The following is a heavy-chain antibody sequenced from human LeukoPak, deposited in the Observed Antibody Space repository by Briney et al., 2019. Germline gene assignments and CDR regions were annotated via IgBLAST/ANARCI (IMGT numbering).Heavy chain of an antibody. Sequence: SETLSLTCTVSGGSISSGSYYWGWIRQPPGKGLEWIGEINHSGSTNYNPSLKSRVTISVDTSKNQFSLKLSSVTAADTAVYYCARPYDSSGYYSHGHAFDIWGQGTMVTVSS. D-gene: IGHD3-22*01. CDR1: GGSISSGSYY. V-gene: IGHV4-39*07. CDR3: ARPYDSSGYYSHGHAFDI. CDR2: INHSGST. J-gene: IGHJ3*02.